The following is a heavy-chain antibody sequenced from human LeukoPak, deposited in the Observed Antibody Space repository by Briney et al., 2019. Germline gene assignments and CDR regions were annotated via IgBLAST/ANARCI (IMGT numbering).Heavy chain of an antibody. D-gene: IGHD1-26*01. CDR2: ISGSGGST. V-gene: IGHV3-23*01. J-gene: IGHJ4*02. CDR3: AKEWEQYFDY. CDR1: GFTFSSYA. Sequence: SGGSLRLSCAASGFTFSSYAMSWVRQAPGKGLEWVSAISGSGGSTYYADSVRGRFTISRDNSKNTLYLQMNSLRAEDTAVYCCAKEWEQYFDYWGQGTLVTVSS.